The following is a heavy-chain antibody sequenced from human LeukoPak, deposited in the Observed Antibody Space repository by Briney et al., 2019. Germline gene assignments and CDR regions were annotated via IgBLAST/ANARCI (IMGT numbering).Heavy chain of an antibody. V-gene: IGHV4-34*01. Sequence: SETLSLTCAVYGVSFSGYYWSWVSQPPGKGLEWVGEINHSARTNSNPSLKSRVTISVDTSKNQFSLNLSSVTAADTAVYYCARGAPFPIEMATPYYYYGMDVWGQGATVTVSS. CDR3: ARGAPFPIEMATPYYYYGMDV. J-gene: IGHJ6*02. CDR2: INHSART. CDR1: GVSFSGYY. D-gene: IGHD5-24*01.